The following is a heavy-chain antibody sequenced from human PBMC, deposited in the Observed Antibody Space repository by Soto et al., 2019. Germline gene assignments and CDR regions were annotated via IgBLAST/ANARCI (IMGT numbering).Heavy chain of an antibody. D-gene: IGHD4-17*01. Sequence: PSETLSLTCAVYGGSFSGYYWSWIRQPPGKGLEWIGEINHSGSTNYNPSLKSRVTISVDTSKNQFSLKLSSVTAADTAVYYCAILDTVTTLAPKYSYYYMHVWGKGTTVTVSS. V-gene: IGHV4-34*01. CDR3: AILDTVTTLAPKYSYYYMHV. J-gene: IGHJ6*03. CDR1: GGSFSGYY. CDR2: INHSGST.